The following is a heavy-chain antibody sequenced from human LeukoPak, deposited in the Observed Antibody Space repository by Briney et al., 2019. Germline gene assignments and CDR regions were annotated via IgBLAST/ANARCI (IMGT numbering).Heavy chain of an antibody. V-gene: IGHV3-66*01. CDR2: IYSGGST. Sequence: PGGSLRLSCAASGFTFSSYAMSWVRQAPGKGLEWVSVIYSGGSTYYADSVKGRFTISRDNSKNTLYLQMNSLRAEDTAVYYCARDLDGAFDIWGQGTMVTVSS. CDR1: GFTFSSYA. D-gene: IGHD3/OR15-3a*01. J-gene: IGHJ3*02. CDR3: ARDLDGAFDI.